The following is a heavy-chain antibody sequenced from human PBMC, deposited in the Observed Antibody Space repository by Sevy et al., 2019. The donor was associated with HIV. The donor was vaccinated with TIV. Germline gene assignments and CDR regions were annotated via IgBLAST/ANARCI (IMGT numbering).Heavy chain of an antibody. V-gene: IGHV3-7*01. D-gene: IGHD5-12*01. J-gene: IGHJ3*02. CDR2: IKQDGSDK. CDR1: GFSFSIYW. CDR3: ARERGGYDLGDAFDI. Sequence: GGSLRLSCAASGFSFSIYWMTWVRQAPGKGLEWVANIKQDGSDKYYVDSVKGRLTISRDNAKNSLYLKMNSLRAEDTAVYYCARERGGYDLGDAFDIWGQGTMVTVSS.